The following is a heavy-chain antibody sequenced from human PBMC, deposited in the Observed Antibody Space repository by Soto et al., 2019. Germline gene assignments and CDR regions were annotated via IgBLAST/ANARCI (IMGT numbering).Heavy chain of an antibody. V-gene: IGHV2-5*02. Sequence: QITLKESGPTLVKPTQTLTLTCTFSGVSLSTSGVGVGWIRQPPGKALEWLALIYWDDDKRYSPSLKSRLTIHKDTSKNQLVLTMTNMDPVDTATYYCAHAYYDFWSGYYPTFDYWGQGTLVTVSS. CDR2: IYWDDDK. D-gene: IGHD3-3*01. CDR1: GVSLSTSGVG. CDR3: AHAYYDFWSGYYPTFDY. J-gene: IGHJ4*02.